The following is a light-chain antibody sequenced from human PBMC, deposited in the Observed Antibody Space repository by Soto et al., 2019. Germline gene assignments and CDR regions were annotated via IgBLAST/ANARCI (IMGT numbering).Light chain of an antibody. Sequence: EIVMTQSLATLSVSPGEGVTLSCRASQSLNSQLAWYQQKTGQAPKLLIYGVSSRATGIPDRFSGSGSGTELALTISRLQSEDSAVYYCQKYYTWPITCGQGTRLEIK. V-gene: IGKV3D-15*01. CDR1: QSLNSQ. J-gene: IGKJ5*01. CDR2: GVS. CDR3: QKYYTWPIT.